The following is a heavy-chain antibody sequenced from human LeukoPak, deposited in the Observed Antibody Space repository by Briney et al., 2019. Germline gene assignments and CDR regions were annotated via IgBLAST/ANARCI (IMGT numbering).Heavy chain of an antibody. CDR3: ARGGPARPYYYGMDV. Sequence: GASLQISCKGSGYSFTSYWIGWVRPLPGKGLEWMGIIYPGDSDTRYSPSFQGQVTISADKSISTAYLQWSSLKASDTAMYYCARGGPARPYYYGMDVWGQGTTVTVSS. V-gene: IGHV5-51*01. J-gene: IGHJ6*02. D-gene: IGHD3-16*01. CDR1: GYSFTSYW. CDR2: IYPGDSDT.